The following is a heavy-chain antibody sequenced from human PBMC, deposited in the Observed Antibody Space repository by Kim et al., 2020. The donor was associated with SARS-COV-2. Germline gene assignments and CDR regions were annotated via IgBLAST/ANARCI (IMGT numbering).Heavy chain of an antibody. Sequence: NYNPSLKSRVTMSVDTSKNQFSLKLSSVTAADTAVYYCARDRGYGRPFDYWGQGTLVTVSS. D-gene: IGHD5-12*01. CDR3: ARDRGYGRPFDY. V-gene: IGHV4-4*07. J-gene: IGHJ4*02.